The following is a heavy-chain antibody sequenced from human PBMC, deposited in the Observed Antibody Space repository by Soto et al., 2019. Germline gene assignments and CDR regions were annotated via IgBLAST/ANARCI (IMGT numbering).Heavy chain of an antibody. CDR3: AKGITIFGVNYYGMDV. CDR2: ISGSGGST. D-gene: IGHD3-3*01. J-gene: IGHJ6*02. Sequence: GGSLRLSCAASGFTFSSYAMSWVRQAPGKGLEWVSAISGSGGSTYYADSVKGRFTISRDNSKNTLYLQMNSLRAEDTAVYYCAKGITIFGVNYYGMDVWGQGTTVTVSS. CDR1: GFTFSSYA. V-gene: IGHV3-23*01.